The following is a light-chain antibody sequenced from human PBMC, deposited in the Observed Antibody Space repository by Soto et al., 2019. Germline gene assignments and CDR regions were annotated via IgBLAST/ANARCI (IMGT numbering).Light chain of an antibody. CDR3: QKYNQWPWT. Sequence: IGMPQSPATLSVSPGERAVLSCRASQSLGSNLAWYHHKPGQAPRLLLYEASIRATGIPARFSGDGSGTEFTLTISSLQSEDFGIYYCQKYNQWPWTFGPGTKVDNK. V-gene: IGKV3-15*01. J-gene: IGKJ1*01. CDR2: EAS. CDR1: QSLGSN.